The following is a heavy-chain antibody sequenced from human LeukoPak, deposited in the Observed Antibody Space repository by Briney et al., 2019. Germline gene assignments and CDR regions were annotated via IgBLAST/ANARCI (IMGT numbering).Heavy chain of an antibody. CDR3: ARDLSGVTGYTYGRGIDY. J-gene: IGHJ4*02. CDR1: GFPFDDYG. D-gene: IGHD5-18*01. V-gene: IGHV3-20*04. CDR2: INWNGGST. Sequence: PGGSLRLSCAASGFPFDDYGMTWVRQAPGKGLQWVSGINWNGGSTGYTDSVKGRFTISRDNAKNSLYLRMNSLRVEDTAVYYCARDLSGVTGYTYGRGIDYWGQGTLVTVSS.